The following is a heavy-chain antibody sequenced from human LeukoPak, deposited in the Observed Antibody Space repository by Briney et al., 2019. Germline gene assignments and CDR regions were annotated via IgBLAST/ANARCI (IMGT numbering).Heavy chain of an antibody. CDR1: GFTFSNAW. CDR3: ARLLYSSSSRYYYYMDV. J-gene: IGHJ6*03. Sequence: TPGGSLRLSCAASGFTFSNAWMSWVRQAPGKGLEWVGRIKSKTDGGTTDYAAPVKGRFTISRDDSKNTLYLQMNSLKTEDTAVYYCARLLYSSSSRYYYYMDVWGKRTTVTVSS. D-gene: IGHD6-6*01. CDR2: IKSKTDGGTT. V-gene: IGHV3-15*01.